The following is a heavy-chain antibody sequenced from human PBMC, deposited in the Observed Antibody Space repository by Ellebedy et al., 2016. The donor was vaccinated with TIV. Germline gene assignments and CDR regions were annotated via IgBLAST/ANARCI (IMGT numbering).Heavy chain of an antibody. Sequence: AASVKVSCKASGYTFTSYAMHWVRQAPGQRLEWMGWINAGNGNTKYSQKFQGRVTITRDTSASTAYMELSSLRSEDTAVYYCARGHGVGATFFYWGQGTLVTVSS. CDR1: GYTFTSYA. CDR2: INAGNGNT. CDR3: ARGHGVGATFFY. D-gene: IGHD1-26*01. V-gene: IGHV1-3*01. J-gene: IGHJ4*02.